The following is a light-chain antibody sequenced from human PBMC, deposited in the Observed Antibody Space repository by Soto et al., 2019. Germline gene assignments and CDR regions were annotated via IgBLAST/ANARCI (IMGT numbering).Light chain of an antibody. J-gene: IGKJ5*01. CDR3: QHPNSYPIT. CDR2: DTS. Sequence: EIVMTQSPATLSVSPGEGATLSCRASQGIGDTLAWYQQKPGQTPRLLIYDTSIRAAGVPARFSGSRSGAEFTLTISSLQPEDFATYYSQHPNSYPITFGQGTRLEI. V-gene: IGKV3-15*01. CDR1: QGIGDT.